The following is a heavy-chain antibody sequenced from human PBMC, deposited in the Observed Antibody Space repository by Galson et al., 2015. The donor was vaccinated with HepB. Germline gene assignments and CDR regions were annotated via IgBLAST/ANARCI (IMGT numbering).Heavy chain of an antibody. CDR2: LSYEGSNK. CDR3: ARESGEKRIGVLDEGRDR. Sequence: SLRLSCAASGFTFSSFAMHWVRQAPGKGLEWVAVLSYEGSNKYYADSMKGRFPISLVNSMNALYLQITGLSPEDTAVYYCARESGEKRIGVLDEGRDRWGQGTMVTGSS. J-gene: IGHJ3*02. D-gene: IGHD3-22*01. V-gene: IGHV3-30-3*01. CDR1: GFTFSSFA.